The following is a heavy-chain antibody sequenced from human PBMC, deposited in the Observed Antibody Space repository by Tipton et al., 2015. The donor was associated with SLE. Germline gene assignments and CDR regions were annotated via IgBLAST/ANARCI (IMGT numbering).Heavy chain of an antibody. D-gene: IGHD6-13*01. CDR1: GGSFSGYY. CDR2: INHSGST. CDR3: ARKSIAAVGDY. J-gene: IGHJ4*02. V-gene: IGHV4-34*01. Sequence: TLSLTCAVYGGSFSGYYWSWIRQPPGKGLEWIGEINHSGSTNYNPSLKSRLSISVDKSNNQFSLKMTSVTAADTAVYYCARKSIAAVGDYWGQGTLVTVSS.